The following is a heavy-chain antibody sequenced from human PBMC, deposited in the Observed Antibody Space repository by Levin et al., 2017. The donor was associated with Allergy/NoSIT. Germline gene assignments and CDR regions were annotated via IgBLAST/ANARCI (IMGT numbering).Heavy chain of an antibody. CDR2: ITDSGRT. CDR1: GFTFSSYA. CDR3: AKEMTRVIPAFDY. J-gene: IGHJ4*02. Sequence: GESLKISCAASGFTFSSYAMSWVRQAPGKGLEWVSAITDSGRTYYADSVKGRFTVSRDNSKNTLYLQMNSLRADDTAVYYCAKEMTRVIPAFDYWGQGALVTVSS. V-gene: IGHV3-23*01. D-gene: IGHD4-17*01.